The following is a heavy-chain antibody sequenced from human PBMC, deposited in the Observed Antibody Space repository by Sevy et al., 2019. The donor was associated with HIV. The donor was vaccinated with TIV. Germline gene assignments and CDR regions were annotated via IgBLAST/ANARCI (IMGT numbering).Heavy chain of an antibody. D-gene: IGHD2-15*01. Sequence: GGSLRLSCAASGFTFSSYEMHWVRQATGKGLEWVSAIGTAGDPYYPGSVKGRFTISRENAKNSLYLQMNSLRAGDTAVYYCARQKKGAYCSGGSCYSNYYYYYMDVWGKGTTVTVSS. J-gene: IGHJ6*03. CDR2: IGTAGDP. CDR1: GFTFSSYE. V-gene: IGHV3-13*05. CDR3: ARQKKGAYCSGGSCYSNYYYYYMDV.